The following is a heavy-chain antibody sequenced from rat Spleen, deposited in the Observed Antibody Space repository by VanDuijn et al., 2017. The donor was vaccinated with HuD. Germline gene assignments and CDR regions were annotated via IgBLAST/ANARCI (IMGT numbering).Heavy chain of an antibody. CDR2: IIYDGSRT. D-gene: IGHD2-2*01. Sequence: EVQLVESGGGLVQPGRSLKLSCSASGFTFSDYNMAWVRQAPKKGLEWVATIIYDGSRTYYRDSVKGRFSISRDNAKSTLYLQMDSLRSEDTATYYCTRAGYLRDWYFDFWGQGVMVTVSS. V-gene: IGHV5S10*01. CDR3: TRAGYLRDWYFDF. J-gene: IGHJ2*01. CDR1: GFTFSDYN.